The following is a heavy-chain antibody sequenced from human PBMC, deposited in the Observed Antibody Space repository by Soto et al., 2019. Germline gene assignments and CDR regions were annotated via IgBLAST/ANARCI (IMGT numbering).Heavy chain of an antibody. D-gene: IGHD6-19*01. V-gene: IGHV1-18*01. CDR1: AYTSTLYG. Sequence: QVHLVQSGAEVKRPGASVKVSCKASAYTSTLYGITWVRQAPGQGLEWMGWIRAHNGETKFARKFQDRVPMTTSPSSSTVFMDLRTLTSVDTAVYYWATALCTSGWFDYWGQGTLVTVPS. J-gene: IGHJ4*02. CDR2: IRAHNGET. CDR3: ATALCTSGWFDY.